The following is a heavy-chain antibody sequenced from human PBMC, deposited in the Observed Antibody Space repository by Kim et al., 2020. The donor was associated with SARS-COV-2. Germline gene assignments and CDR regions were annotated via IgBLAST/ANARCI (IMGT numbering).Heavy chain of an antibody. CDR3: ARDTTTMIVVVIPGAFDI. CDR2: ISSSSSYI. V-gene: IGHV3-21*01. CDR1: GFTFSSYS. D-gene: IGHD3-22*01. J-gene: IGHJ3*02. Sequence: GGSLRLSCAASGFTFSSYSMNWVRQAPGKGLEWVSSISSSSSYIYYADSVKGRFTISRDNAKNSLYLQMNSLRAEDTAVYYCARDTTTMIVVVIPGAFDIWGQGTMVTVSS.